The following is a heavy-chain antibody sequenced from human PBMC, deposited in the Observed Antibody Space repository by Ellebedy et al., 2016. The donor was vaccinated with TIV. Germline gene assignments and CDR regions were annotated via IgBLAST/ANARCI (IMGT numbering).Heavy chain of an antibody. J-gene: IGHJ4*02. CDR1: GFTFSYYW. Sequence: GESLKISCTASGFTFSYYWMSWVRQAPGKGLEWVSAISGSGGSTYYADSVKGRFTISRDNSKNTLYLQMNNLGAEDTAVFYCARNRHVERGDCLDYWGQGTLVTISS. D-gene: IGHD2-21*02. CDR2: ISGSGGST. CDR3: ARNRHVERGDCLDY. V-gene: IGHV3-23*01.